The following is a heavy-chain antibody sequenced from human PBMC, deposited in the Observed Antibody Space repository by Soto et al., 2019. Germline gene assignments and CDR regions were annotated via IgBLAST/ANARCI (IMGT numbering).Heavy chain of an antibody. CDR3: PNAPDRAACAWATYRYIGH. CDR1: GITFSDYA. V-gene: IGHV3-23*01. Sequence: PWGALRLCSTASGITFSDYAMSWVRQAPMKGLEWGSSISTSGGRPYDAGSVNGRVTISRDNSKNTLDLQMNSPRVEDTAVYYCPNAPDRAACAWATYRYIGHRGQGTLVAVSS. J-gene: IGHJ4*02. D-gene: IGHD3-16*02. CDR2: ISTSGGRP.